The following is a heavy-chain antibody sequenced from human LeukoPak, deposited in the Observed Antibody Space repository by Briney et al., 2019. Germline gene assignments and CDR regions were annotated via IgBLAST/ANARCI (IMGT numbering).Heavy chain of an antibody. D-gene: IGHD3-3*01. Sequence: SETLSLTCTVSGGSISSSNYYWGWIRRPPGRGLEWIGSIYYSGTTYYNPSLKSRVTISVDTSKNQFSLKVRSVTGADTAVYYCARLNPRGGYHFSRCDPGGQGTLVSVFS. CDR2: IYYSGTT. J-gene: IGHJ5*02. CDR3: ARLNPRGGYHFSRCDP. V-gene: IGHV4-39*01. CDR1: GGSISSSNYY.